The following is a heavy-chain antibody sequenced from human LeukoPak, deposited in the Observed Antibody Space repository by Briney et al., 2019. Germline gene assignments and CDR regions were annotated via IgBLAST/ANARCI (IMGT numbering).Heavy chain of an antibody. CDR2: ISSNGDNT. V-gene: IGHV3-64D*06. CDR3: VRGTGY. Sequence: GGSLRLSCSVSGFTFSTYVMHWVRQAPGKGLEYVSAISSNGDNTYFADSVKGRFTISRDNSKNTLYLQMSSLRADDTAVYYCVRGTGYWGQGTLVTVSS. CDR1: GFTFSTYV. J-gene: IGHJ4*02.